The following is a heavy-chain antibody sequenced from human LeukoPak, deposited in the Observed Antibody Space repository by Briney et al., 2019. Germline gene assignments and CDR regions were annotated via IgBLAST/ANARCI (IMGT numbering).Heavy chain of an antibody. CDR2: INPSGGTT. J-gene: IGHJ4*02. D-gene: IGHD6-19*01. CDR1: GYTFTSYY. V-gene: IGHV1-46*01. Sequence: ASVKVSCKASGYTFTSYYMHWVRQAPGQGLEWMGIINPSGGTTNYAQKFQGRVTMTRDTSTSTVYMELSSLRSEDTAVYYCARFAVHRRIAVTGQFGLDYWGRGTLVTVSS. CDR3: ARFAVHRRIAVTGQFGLDY.